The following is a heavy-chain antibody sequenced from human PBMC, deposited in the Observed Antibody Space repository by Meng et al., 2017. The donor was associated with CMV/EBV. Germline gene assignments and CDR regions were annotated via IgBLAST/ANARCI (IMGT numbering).Heavy chain of an antibody. V-gene: IGHV1-2*02. J-gene: IGHJ2*01. CDR2: INPNSGGT. Sequence: ASVKVSCKASGYTFTGYYMHWVRQASGQGLEWMGWINPNSGGTNYAQKFQGRVTMTRDTSISTAYMELSRLRSDDTAVYYCARVPEGKPVSSGYWYFDLWGRGTLVTVSS. CDR1: GYTFTGYY. D-gene: IGHD6-6*01. CDR3: ARVPEGKPVSSGYWYFDL.